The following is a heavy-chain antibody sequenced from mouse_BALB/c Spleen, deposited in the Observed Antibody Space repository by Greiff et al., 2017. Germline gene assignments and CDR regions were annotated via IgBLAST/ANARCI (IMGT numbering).Heavy chain of an antibody. CDR2: IRNKANGYTT. V-gene: IGHV7-3*02. CDR1: GFTFTDYY. CDR3: ARGLLRPFDV. D-gene: IGHD1-2*01. J-gene: IGHJ1*01. Sequence: EVQLVESGGGLVQPGGSLRLSCATSGFTFTDYYMSWVRQPPGKALEWLGFIRNKANGYTTEYSASVKGRFTISRDNSQSILYLQMNTLRAEDSATYYCARGLLRPFDVWGAGTTVTVSS.